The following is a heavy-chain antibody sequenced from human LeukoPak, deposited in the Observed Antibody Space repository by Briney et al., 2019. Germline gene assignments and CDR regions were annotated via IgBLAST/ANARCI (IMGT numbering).Heavy chain of an antibody. D-gene: IGHD3-10*01. CDR3: ARGVPVSWGGYYFDS. CDR2: VYYRGIT. Sequence: SETLSLTCTVSGVSMGAYYWSWIRQPPGNGLEWIGYVYYRGITNYNPSLQSRVTISMDTSKNPFSLNLNSVTATDTALFFCARGVPVSWGGYYFDSWGQGTLVTVSS. CDR1: GVSMGAYY. V-gene: IGHV4-59*01. J-gene: IGHJ4*02.